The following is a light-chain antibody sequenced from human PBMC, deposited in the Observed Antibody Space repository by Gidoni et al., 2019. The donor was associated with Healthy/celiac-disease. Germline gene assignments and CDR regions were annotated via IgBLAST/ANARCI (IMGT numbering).Light chain of an antibody. V-gene: IGKV1-39*01. Sequence: DIHMTQSPSSLSASVGDRVTITCRASQSISSYLHWYQQKPGKAPKLLIYAASSLQSGVPSRFSGSGAGTDFTLTISSLQPEDFATYYCQRSYSTPWTFGQGTKVEIK. J-gene: IGKJ1*01. CDR2: AAS. CDR1: QSISSY. CDR3: QRSYSTPWT.